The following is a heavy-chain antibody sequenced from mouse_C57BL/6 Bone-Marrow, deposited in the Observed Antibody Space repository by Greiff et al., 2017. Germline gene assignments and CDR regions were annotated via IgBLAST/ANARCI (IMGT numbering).Heavy chain of an antibody. CDR1: GYTFTSYW. V-gene: IGHV1-64*01. CDR2: IHPNSGST. CDR3: ARSLSTIVRFDY. Sequence: QVQLQQPGAELVKPGASVQLSCKASGYTFTSYWMHWVKQRPGQGLEWIGMIHPNSGSTNYNEKFKSKATLTVDKSSSTAYMQLSSLTSEDSAVXYCARSLSTIVRFDYWGQGTTLTVSS. J-gene: IGHJ2*01. D-gene: IGHD2-5*01.